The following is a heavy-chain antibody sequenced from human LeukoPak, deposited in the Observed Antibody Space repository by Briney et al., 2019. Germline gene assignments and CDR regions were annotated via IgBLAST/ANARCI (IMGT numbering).Heavy chain of an antibody. CDR1: GYSFSSGY. CDR2: SINSSGTI. D-gene: IGHD3-10*02. V-gene: IGHV3-48*01. Sequence: GGSLKLPCAAPGYSFSSGYKRWGIQAPRKGLEGVSYSINSSGTIYYADSVKGRFTISRDTSKNPLYLQMNCVIAADTALYYCARGDPGTMFVHLVDCWGQGTLVTVSS. CDR3: ARGDPGTMFVHLVDC. J-gene: IGHJ4*02.